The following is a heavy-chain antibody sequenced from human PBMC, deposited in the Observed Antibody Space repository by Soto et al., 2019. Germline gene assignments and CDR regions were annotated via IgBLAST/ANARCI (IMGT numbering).Heavy chain of an antibody. CDR1: GFTFSSYG. CDR3: ARDRRYDILTGTEGDYYYGMDV. J-gene: IGHJ6*02. CDR2: IWYDGSNK. V-gene: IGHV3-33*01. Sequence: QVQLVESGGGVVQPGRSLRLSCAASGFTFSSYGMHWVRQAPGKGLEWVAVIWYDGSNKYYADSVKGRFTISRDNSKNTLYLQMNSLRAEDTAVSYCARDRRYDILTGTEGDYYYGMDVWGQGTTVTVSS. D-gene: IGHD3-9*01.